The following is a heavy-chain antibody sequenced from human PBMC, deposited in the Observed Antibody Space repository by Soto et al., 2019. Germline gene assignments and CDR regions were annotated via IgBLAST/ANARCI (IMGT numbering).Heavy chain of an antibody. CDR1: GYTFINNA. CDR3: ARDVVGPAAITIFVSPTHYYYGMDV. Sequence: QVQLVQSGAEVKMPGASVKLSCKAFGYTFINNAMHWVRQAPGQRLEWMGWINTANGNTKYPQTFQGRVTITRDTSASTAYMELSSLRSEDTAVYYCARDVVGPAAITIFVSPTHYYYGMDVWGKGTTVTVSS. CDR2: INTANGNT. V-gene: IGHV1-3*04. D-gene: IGHD2-2*01. J-gene: IGHJ6*04.